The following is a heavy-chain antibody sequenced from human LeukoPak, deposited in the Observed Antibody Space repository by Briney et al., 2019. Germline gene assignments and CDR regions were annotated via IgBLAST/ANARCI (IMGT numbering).Heavy chain of an antibody. J-gene: IGHJ4*02. CDR2: ISSSSSYI. CDR1: GFTFSSYS. CDR3: AREALSGMVIRSKNDY. Sequence: GGSLRLSCAASGFTFSSYSMNWVRQAPGKGLEWVSSISSSSSYIYYADSVKGRFTISRDNAKNSLYLQMNSLRAEDTAVYYCAREALSGMVIRSKNDYWGQGTLVTVSS. V-gene: IGHV3-21*04. D-gene: IGHD4-23*01.